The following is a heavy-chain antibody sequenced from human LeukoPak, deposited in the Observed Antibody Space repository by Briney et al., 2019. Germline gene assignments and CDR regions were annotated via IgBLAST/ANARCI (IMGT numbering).Heavy chain of an antibody. J-gene: IGHJ3*02. V-gene: IGHV4-4*02. Sequence: SGTLSLTCIVSGDSIRNSNWWSWVRQVPGKGLEWIGEIFESGSTNYSPSLKSRVSISVDKSKNQFSLKLNSVTAADTAVYYCARHLGLKVWFGGNAFDIWGQGTMVTVSA. CDR3: ARHLGLKVWFGGNAFDI. CDR1: GDSIRNSNW. D-gene: IGHD3-10*01. CDR2: IFESGST.